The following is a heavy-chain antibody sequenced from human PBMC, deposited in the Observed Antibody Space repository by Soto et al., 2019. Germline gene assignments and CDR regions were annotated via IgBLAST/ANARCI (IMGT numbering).Heavy chain of an antibody. CDR1: GFTFSSYA. J-gene: IGHJ4*02. CDR3: VKKLRIVVVHFCY. V-gene: IGHV3-23*01. CDR2: ISGSGSNT. D-gene: IGHD3-22*01. Sequence: GGSLRLSCAASGFTFSSYAMSWVRQAPGKGLEWVAAISGSGSNTYYLDSVKGRFTISSNNAKNTVDLQLNSLRTNDTAVYYCVKKLRIVVVHFCYRGQGAMGTGSS.